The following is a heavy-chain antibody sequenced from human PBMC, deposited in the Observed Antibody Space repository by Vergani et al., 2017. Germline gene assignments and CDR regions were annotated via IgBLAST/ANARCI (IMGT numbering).Heavy chain of an antibody. CDR3: ARDGSSGTYDGYYYYYGMDV. CDR1: GYTFTSYG. D-gene: IGHD3-22*01. J-gene: IGHJ6*01. CDR2: ISAYNGNT. V-gene: IGHV1-18*01. Sequence: QVQLVQSGAEVKKPGASVNVSCKASGYTFTSYGISWVRQAPGQGLEWMGWISAYNGNTNYAQKLQGRVTMTTDTSTSTAYMELRSLRSDDTAVYYCARDGSSGTYDGYYYYYGMDVWGRGTTVSISS.